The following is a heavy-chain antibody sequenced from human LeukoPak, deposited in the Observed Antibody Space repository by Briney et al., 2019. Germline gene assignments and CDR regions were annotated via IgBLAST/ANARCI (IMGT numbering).Heavy chain of an antibody. CDR3: AGGLCSGGSCYSRYFQH. CDR1: GYTFTSYD. CDR2: MNPNSGNT. V-gene: IGHV1-8*03. D-gene: IGHD2-15*01. J-gene: IGHJ1*01. Sequence: ASVKVSCKASGYTFTSYDINWVRQATGQGLEWMGWMNPNSGNTGYAQKFQGRVTITRNTSISTAYMELSSLRSEDTAVYYCAGGLCSGGSCYSRYFQHWGQGTLVTVSS.